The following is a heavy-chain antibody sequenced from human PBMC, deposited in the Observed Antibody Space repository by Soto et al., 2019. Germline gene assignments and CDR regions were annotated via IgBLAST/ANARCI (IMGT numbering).Heavy chain of an antibody. CDR3: ARKDYYGAGIYYFDH. V-gene: IGHV1-3*01. D-gene: IGHD3-10*01. CDR2: INVANGDT. Sequence: GASVKVSCKASGYTFTSYAMHWVRQAPGQRLEWMGWINVANGDTGYSQKFQGRVAVTRDTSASTVYMELSSLTSEDTAVYYCARKDYYGAGIYYFDHWGQGTLVTVSS. J-gene: IGHJ4*02. CDR1: GYTFTSYA.